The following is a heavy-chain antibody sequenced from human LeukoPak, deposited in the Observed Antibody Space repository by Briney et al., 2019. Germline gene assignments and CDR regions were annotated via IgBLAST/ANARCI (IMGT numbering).Heavy chain of an antibody. Sequence: PGGSLRLSCAASGFTFSDYYMSWIRQAPGKGLEWVSAISGSGGSTYYADSVKGRFTISRDNSKNTLYLQMNSLRAEDTAVYYCAKDGVIVRDDAFDIWGQETMVTVSS. CDR3: AKDGVIVRDDAFDI. CDR2: ISGSGGST. V-gene: IGHV3-23*01. J-gene: IGHJ3*02. CDR1: GFTFSDYY. D-gene: IGHD1-26*01.